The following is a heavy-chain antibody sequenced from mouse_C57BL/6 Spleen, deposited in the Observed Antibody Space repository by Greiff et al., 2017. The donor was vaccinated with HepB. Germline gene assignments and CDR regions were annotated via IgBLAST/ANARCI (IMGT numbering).Heavy chain of an antibody. CDR2: INPNNGGT. CDR1: GYTFTDYY. J-gene: IGHJ4*01. CDR3: ARRGYLYAMDY. Sequence: EVQLQQSGPELVKPGASVKISCKASGYTFTDYYMNWVKQSHGKSLEWIGDINPNNGGTSYNQKFKGKATLTVDKSSSTAYMELRSLTSEYSAVYYCARRGYLYAMDYWGQGTSVTVSS. V-gene: IGHV1-26*01. D-gene: IGHD2-2*01.